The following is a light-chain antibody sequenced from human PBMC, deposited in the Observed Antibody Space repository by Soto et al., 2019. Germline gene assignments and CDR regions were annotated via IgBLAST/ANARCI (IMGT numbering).Light chain of an antibody. CDR2: DTS. CDR3: LLSYSGARHVV. CDR1: TGAVTSGHY. V-gene: IGLV7-46*01. Sequence: HAVVTQEPSLTGSPGGTFTLPCGSRTGAVTSGHYPYWFQQKPGQAPRTLIYDTSNRHSWTPARFSGSLLGGKAALTLSGAQHEDEAEYYCLLSYSGARHVVFGGGTQLTVL. J-gene: IGLJ2*01.